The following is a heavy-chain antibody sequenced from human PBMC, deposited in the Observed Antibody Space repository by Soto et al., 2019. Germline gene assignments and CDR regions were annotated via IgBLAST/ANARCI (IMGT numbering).Heavy chain of an antibody. D-gene: IGHD3-3*01. CDR2: ISAYNGIT. J-gene: IGHJ5*02. Sequence: GTSVKVSCEACGDRFNTYAISWVRQAPGQGLEWMGWISAYNGITNYAQNLQGRVTMTTDTSAGTAYMELRSLRSDDTAVYYCARLGEYYDFWRWFDPWGQGTLVTVSS. V-gene: IGHV1-18*01. CDR1: GDRFNTYA. CDR3: ARLGEYYDFWRWFDP.